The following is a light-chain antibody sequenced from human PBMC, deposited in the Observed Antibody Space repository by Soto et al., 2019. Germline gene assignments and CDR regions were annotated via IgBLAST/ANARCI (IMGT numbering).Light chain of an antibody. CDR3: QQSYSTPWT. Sequence: DIQMTQSPSSLSASVGDRVTITCRASQSISSYLNWYQQTPGKAPKLLIYAASSLQSGVPSRFSGSVSGTDFTLTISSLQPEDFATYYCQQSYSTPWTFGQGTKVEIK. CDR2: AAS. V-gene: IGKV1-39*01. J-gene: IGKJ1*01. CDR1: QSISSY.